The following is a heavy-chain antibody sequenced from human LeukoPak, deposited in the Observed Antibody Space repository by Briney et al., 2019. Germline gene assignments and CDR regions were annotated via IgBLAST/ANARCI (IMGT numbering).Heavy chain of an antibody. V-gene: IGHV1-24*01. CDR3: ATDSHYYDSSGYSQGRGFFQH. D-gene: IGHD3-22*01. CDR1: GHTLTKLP. CDR2: FDPEDGET. Sequence: GASVKVSCKVSGHTLTKLPMHWVRQAPGKGLEWMGGFDPEDGETMYAQKFRGSVTMTEDTSTDTAYMELSSLRSEDTAVYYCATDSHYYDSSGYSQGRGFFQHWGQGTLVTVSS. J-gene: IGHJ1*01.